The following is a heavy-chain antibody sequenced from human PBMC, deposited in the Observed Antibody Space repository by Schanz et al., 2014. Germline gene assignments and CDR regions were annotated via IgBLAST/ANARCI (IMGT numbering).Heavy chain of an antibody. CDR2: IYSRGSS. CDR1: GGSISSATYY. D-gene: IGHD5-12*01. Sequence: QVQLQESGPGLVKPSQTLSLTCTVSGGSISSATYYWSWVRQPAGKGLEWIGRIYSRGSSTYNPSLKSRGPIPIDTSNNQSSLKLISVTAADAAVYYCARGGSVATIAPYSWFDPWGQGTLVTVSS. V-gene: IGHV4-61*02. J-gene: IGHJ5*02. CDR3: ARGGSVATIAPYSWFDP.